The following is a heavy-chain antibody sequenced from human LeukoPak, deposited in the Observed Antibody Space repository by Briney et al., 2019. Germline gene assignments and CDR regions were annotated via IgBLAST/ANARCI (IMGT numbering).Heavy chain of an antibody. CDR1: GFTFSSYG. D-gene: IGHD3-22*01. V-gene: IGHV4-59*01. J-gene: IGHJ4*02. Sequence: GSLRLSCAASGFTFSSYGMSWVRQAPGKGLEWIGYVYYSGNTNYNPSLKSRVTMSVHTSENQFSLRLSSVTAADTAVYYCAKYDGSGYFLDYWGQGTLVSVSS. CDR2: VYYSGNT. CDR3: AKYDGSGYFLDY.